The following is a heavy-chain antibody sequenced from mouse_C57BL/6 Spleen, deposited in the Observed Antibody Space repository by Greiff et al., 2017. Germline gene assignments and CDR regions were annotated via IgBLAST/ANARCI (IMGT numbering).Heavy chain of an antibody. CDR3: TRGGYGSSYVSAY. CDR2: IDPETGGT. CDR1: GYTFTDYE. D-gene: IGHD1-1*01. J-gene: IGHJ3*01. Sequence: VKLQQSGAELVRPGASVTLSCKASGYTFTDYEMHWVKQTPVHGLEWIGAIDPETGGTAYNQTFKGKAILTADKSSSTAYMELRSLTSEDSAVYYCTRGGYGSSYVSAYWGQGTLVTVSA. V-gene: IGHV1-15*01.